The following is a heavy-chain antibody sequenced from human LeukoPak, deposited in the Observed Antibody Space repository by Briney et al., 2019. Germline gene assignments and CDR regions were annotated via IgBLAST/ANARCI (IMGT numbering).Heavy chain of an antibody. J-gene: IGHJ3*02. CDR3: ARTLVVINDAFDI. CDR2: INPNSGDT. V-gene: IGHV1-2*02. CDR1: GYTFAGYY. Sequence: ASVKVSCKTSGYTFAGYYIHWVRQAPGQGLEWMGWINPNSGDTNYAQKFQGRVSMTGDTSISTAYMELSRLRSDDTAVYYCARTLVVINDAFDIWGQGTMVTVSS. D-gene: IGHD3-22*01.